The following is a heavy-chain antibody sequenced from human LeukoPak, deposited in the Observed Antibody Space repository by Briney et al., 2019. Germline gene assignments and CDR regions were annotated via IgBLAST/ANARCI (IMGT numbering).Heavy chain of an antibody. V-gene: IGHV3-21*01. CDR1: GFTFNTFG. J-gene: IGHJ4*02. D-gene: IGHD2-15*01. CDR3: VRDDSAWLY. CDR2: ISPGSSYI. Sequence: GRSLRLSCAVSGFTFNTFGMNWVRQARGKGLQWVSSISPGSSYIYYEDSVKGRFTISRDDAKNSLYLQMDSLTAGDTAVYYCVRDDSAWLYWGQGALVTVS.